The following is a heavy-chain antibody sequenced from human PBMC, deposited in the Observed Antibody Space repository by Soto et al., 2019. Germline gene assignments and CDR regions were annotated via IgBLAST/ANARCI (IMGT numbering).Heavy chain of an antibody. J-gene: IGHJ4*02. CDR1: GGSISSGGYY. CDR2: IYYSGST. Sequence: SETLSLTCTVSGGSISSGGYYWSWIRQHPGKGLEWIGYIYYSGSTYYNPSLKSRVIISVDTSKNQFSLKLSSVTAADTAVYYCARVFYDSSGYYLGHYDYYFDYWGQGTLVTVSS. CDR3: ARVFYDSSGYYLGHYDYYFDY. V-gene: IGHV4-31*03. D-gene: IGHD3-22*01.